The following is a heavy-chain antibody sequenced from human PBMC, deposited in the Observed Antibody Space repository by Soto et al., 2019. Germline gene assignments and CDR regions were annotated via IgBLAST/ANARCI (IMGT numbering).Heavy chain of an antibody. D-gene: IGHD6-19*01. J-gene: IGHJ4*02. CDR2: INPNSGAT. Sequence: QVPLVQSGAEVKKPGASVKVSCKASGYTFTGYHMHWVRQAPGQGLEWMGWINPNSGATDFAQKFQGRVTMTRDTSISTAYMELSKLRSDDTAMYYCARGRVASGWYNSPDYWGQGTLVTVSS. CDR3: ARGRVASGWYNSPDY. CDR1: GYTFTGYH. V-gene: IGHV1-2*02.